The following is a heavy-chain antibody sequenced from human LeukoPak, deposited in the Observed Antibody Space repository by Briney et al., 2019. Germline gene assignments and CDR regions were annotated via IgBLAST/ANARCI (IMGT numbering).Heavy chain of an antibody. Sequence: GGSLRLSCAASGFTFSSYGMHWVRQAPGKGLEWVAVIWYDGSNKYYADSVKGRFTISRDNSKNTLYLQMNSLRAEDTAVYYCARGVKSSWYYFDYWGQGTLVTVSS. CDR1: GFTFSSYG. J-gene: IGHJ4*02. CDR2: IWYDGSNK. D-gene: IGHD6-13*01. V-gene: IGHV3-33*01. CDR3: ARGVKSSWYYFDY.